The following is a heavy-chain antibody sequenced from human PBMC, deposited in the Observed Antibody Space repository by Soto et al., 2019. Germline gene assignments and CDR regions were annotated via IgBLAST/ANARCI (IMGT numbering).Heavy chain of an antibody. V-gene: IGHV3-30*18. Sequence: QVQVVESGGGVVQPGRSLRLSCAVSGVTVSDYPLHWVRQAPGKGLEWVAVMFRDEKNKRYADSVKGRFTIYRDNSKNTLYLKMDSLRPDDTAVYYCAKSTANWGQGNLVTVSS. J-gene: IGHJ4*02. CDR1: GVTVSDYP. CDR2: MFRDEKNK. CDR3: AKSTAN.